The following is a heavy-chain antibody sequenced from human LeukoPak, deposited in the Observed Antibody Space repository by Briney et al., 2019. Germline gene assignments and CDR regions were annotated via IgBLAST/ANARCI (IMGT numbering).Heavy chain of an antibody. D-gene: IGHD3/OR15-3a*01. CDR1: GVSISSYY. CDR3: GRDNVFWSYYGMDV. V-gene: IGHV4-4*07. CDR2: IYTSGST. Sequence: PSETLSLTCTVSGVSISSYYWSWIRQPAGKGLEWIGRIYTSGSTNYNPSLKRRVTMSVDTSKNQFSLKLSSVNAAEKDVYYCGRDNVFWSYYGMDVWGQGTTVTVSS. J-gene: IGHJ6*02.